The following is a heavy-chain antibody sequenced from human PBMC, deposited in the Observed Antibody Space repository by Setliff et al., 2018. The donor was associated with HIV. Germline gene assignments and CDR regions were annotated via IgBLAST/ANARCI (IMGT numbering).Heavy chain of an antibody. CDR2: ISAYNGNT. CDR1: GYTFTSYG. Sequence: ASVKVSCKASGYTFTSYGISWVRQAPGQGLEWMGWISAYNGNTNYAQKLQGRVTMTTDTSTSTAYMELRSLRSDDTAVYYCARGTTVVMGDDVDNYHYSYLDVWGKGTTVTVSS. CDR3: ARGTTVVMGDDVDNYHYSYLDV. D-gene: IGHD4-17*01. J-gene: IGHJ6*03. V-gene: IGHV1-18*01.